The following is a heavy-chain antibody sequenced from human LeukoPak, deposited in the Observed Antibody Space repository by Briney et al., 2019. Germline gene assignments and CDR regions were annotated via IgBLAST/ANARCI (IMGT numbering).Heavy chain of an antibody. J-gene: IGHJ5*02. CDR2: ISGSGGST. V-gene: IGHV3-23*01. CDR3: AKASGYSSGWYWFDP. CDR1: GFTFSSYA. D-gene: IGHD6-19*01. Sequence: PGGSLRLSCAASGFTFSSYAMSWVRQAPGKGLEWVSAISGSGGSTYHADSVKGRFTISRDNSKNTLYLQMNSLRAEDTAVYYCAKASGYSSGWYWFDPWGQGTLVTVSS.